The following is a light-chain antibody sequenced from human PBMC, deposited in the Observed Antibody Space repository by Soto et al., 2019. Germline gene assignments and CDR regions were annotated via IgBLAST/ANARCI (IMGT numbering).Light chain of an antibody. CDR2: GAS. Sequence: EIVLTQSPATLPLSPGERATLSCRASQSVSNYLAWYQQKPGQAPRLLIYGASNRATGIPDRFSGSGSGTDFTLTIIRLEPEDAAVYYCQQRSNWPPITFGQGTRLETK. CDR1: QSVSNY. J-gene: IGKJ5*01. CDR3: QQRSNWPPIT. V-gene: IGKV3-11*01.